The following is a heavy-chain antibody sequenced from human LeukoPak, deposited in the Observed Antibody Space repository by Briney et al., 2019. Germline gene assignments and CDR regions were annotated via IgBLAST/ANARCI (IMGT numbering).Heavy chain of an antibody. Sequence: GASVKVSCKASGYTFTSYDINWVRQATGQGLEWMGWMNPNSVNTGYAQKFQGRVTMTRNTSISTAYMELSSLRSEDKAVYYCARALGYRGYVWEDYWGQGTLVTVSS. D-gene: IGHD5-12*01. CDR2: MNPNSVNT. CDR3: ARALGYRGYVWEDY. J-gene: IGHJ4*02. V-gene: IGHV1-8*01. CDR1: GYTFTSYD.